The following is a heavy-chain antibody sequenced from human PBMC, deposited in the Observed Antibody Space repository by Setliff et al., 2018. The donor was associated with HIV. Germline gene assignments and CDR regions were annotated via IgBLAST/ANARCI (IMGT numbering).Heavy chain of an antibody. CDR3: VRYIGAAAGYIDH. CDR2: IHPGDSDS. Sequence: GESLKISCKGSGYSFTSYWIGWVRQMPGKGLEWMGIIHPGDSDSRYSPSFRGQVTISADKSTTTAYLDWASLKASDTAMYYCVRYIGAAAGYIDHWGQGTLVTVSS. CDR1: GYSFTSYW. V-gene: IGHV5-51*01. D-gene: IGHD6-25*01. J-gene: IGHJ4*02.